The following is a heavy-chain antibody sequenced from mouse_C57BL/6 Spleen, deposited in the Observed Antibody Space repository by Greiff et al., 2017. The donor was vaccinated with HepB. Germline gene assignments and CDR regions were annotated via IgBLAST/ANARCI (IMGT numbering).Heavy chain of an antibody. V-gene: IGHV1-76*01. Sequence: VQLQESGAELVRPGASVKLSCKASGYTFTDYYINWVKQRPGQGLEWIARIYPGSGNTYYNEKFKGKATLTAEKSSSTAYMQLSSLTSEDSAVYFCARNLDYGSSYPHYYAMDYWGQGTSVTVSS. CDR1: GYTFTDYY. CDR3: ARNLDYGSSYPHYYAMDY. CDR2: IYPGSGNT. J-gene: IGHJ4*01. D-gene: IGHD1-1*01.